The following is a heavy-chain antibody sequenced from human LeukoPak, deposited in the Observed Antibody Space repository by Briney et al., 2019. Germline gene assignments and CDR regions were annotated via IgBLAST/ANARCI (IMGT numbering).Heavy chain of an antibody. Sequence: SETLSLTCTVSGGSISSYYWSWIRQPAGKGLEWIGRIYTSGSTNYNPSLKSRVTMSVDTSKNQFSLKLSSVTAADTAVYYCARENVVVPAAIKGRGWVGYYYYMDVWGKGTTVTVSS. D-gene: IGHD2-2*01. V-gene: IGHV4-4*07. CDR1: GGSISSYY. CDR2: IYTSGST. J-gene: IGHJ6*03. CDR3: ARENVVVPAAIKGRGWVGYYYYMDV.